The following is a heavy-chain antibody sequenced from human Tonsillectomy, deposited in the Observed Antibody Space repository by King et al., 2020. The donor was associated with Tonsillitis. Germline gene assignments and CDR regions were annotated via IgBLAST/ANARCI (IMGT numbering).Heavy chain of an antibody. Sequence: QLVQSGAEVKVPGASVKVSCKASGYPFSTFGINWVRQAPGQGLECRWWISTYNGNTNYPQKLQGRVTMTTHTSTSTAYIELRSPRSDDTAVYYCGRNRATMIAYYFDYWGHGTLVTVSA. CDR2: ISTYNGNT. D-gene: IGHD3-22*01. J-gene: IGHJ4*01. V-gene: IGHV1-18*01. CDR3: GRNRATMIAYYFDY. CDR1: GYPFSTFG.